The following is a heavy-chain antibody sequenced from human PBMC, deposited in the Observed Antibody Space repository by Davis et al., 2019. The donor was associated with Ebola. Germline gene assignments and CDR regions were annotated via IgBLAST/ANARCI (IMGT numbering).Heavy chain of an antibody. CDR3: AREEGYCSGGSCYSGYFDY. J-gene: IGHJ4*02. V-gene: IGHV4-39*07. D-gene: IGHD2-15*01. Sequence: LETLSLTCTVSGGSISSSSYYWGWIRQPPGKGLEWIGSIYYSGSTNYNPSLKSRVTISVDTSKNQFSLKLSSVTAADTAVYYCAREEGYCSGGSCYSGYFDYWGQGTLVTVSS. CDR1: GGSISSSSYY. CDR2: IYYSGST.